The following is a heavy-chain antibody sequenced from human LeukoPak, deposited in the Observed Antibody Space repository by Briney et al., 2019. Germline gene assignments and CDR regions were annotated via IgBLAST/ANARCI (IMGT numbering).Heavy chain of an antibody. J-gene: IGHJ5*02. CDR2: IYSGGST. V-gene: IGHV3-53*01. CDR1: GFTVSSNY. D-gene: IGHD6-19*01. Sequence: PGGSLRLSCAASGFTVSSNYMSWVRQAPGKGLEWVSVIYSGGSTYYADSVKGRFTISRDNSKNTLYLQTNSLRAEDTAVYYCARAGYSSGWYGGNWFDPWGQGTLVTVSS. CDR3: ARAGYSSGWYGGNWFDP.